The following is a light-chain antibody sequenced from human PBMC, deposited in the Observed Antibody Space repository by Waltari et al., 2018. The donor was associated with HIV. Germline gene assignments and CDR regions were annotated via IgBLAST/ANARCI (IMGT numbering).Light chain of an antibody. CDR2: SNN. CDR1: SSNIGSKN. CDR3: AAWDDSLNGWV. J-gene: IGLJ3*02. Sequence: QSVLTQPPSASGTPGQRVTISSPGSSSNIGSKNVNWYQQLPGTAPKRLIYSNNQRPSGVPVRFSGSKSGTSASLAISGLQSEDEADYYCAAWDDSLNGWVFGGGTKLTVL. V-gene: IGLV1-44*01.